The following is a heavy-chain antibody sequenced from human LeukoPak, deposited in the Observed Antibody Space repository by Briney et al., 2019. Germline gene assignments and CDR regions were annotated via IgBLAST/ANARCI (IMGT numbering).Heavy chain of an antibody. Sequence: ASVKVSCKASGYTFTSYAMHWVRQAPGQRLEWMGWINAGNGNTKYYQEFQGRVNITRDRSASKAYMELRSLRSEDMAVYYCARTGYGSGNWFDPWGQGTVVTVS. D-gene: IGHD3-10*01. CDR1: GYTFTSYA. CDR2: INAGNGNT. CDR3: ARTGYGSGNWFDP. V-gene: IGHV1-3*03. J-gene: IGHJ5*02.